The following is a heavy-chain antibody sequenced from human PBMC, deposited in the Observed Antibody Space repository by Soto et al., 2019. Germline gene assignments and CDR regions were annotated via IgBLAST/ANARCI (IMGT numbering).Heavy chain of an antibody. CDR2: IYPGDSYT. CDR3: ARQLVGENDY. V-gene: IGHV5-51*01. Sequence: EVQLVQSGAEVKKPGESLKISCKTSGYTFDTYWIGWVRQMPGKGLEWMGIIYPGDSYTRYSPSFEGQVTISVDKAITTAYLQWSSLRTSDSAMYFCARQLVGENDYWGQGTLVTVSS. CDR1: GYTFDTYW. J-gene: IGHJ4*02. D-gene: IGHD3-10*01.